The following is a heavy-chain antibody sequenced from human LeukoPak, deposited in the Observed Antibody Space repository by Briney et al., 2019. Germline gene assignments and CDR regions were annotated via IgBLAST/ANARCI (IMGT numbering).Heavy chain of an antibody. D-gene: IGHD2-2*01. CDR3: ARGGEVCSSSSCYRGHDY. CDR1: GYTFTGYY. J-gene: IGHJ4*02. V-gene: IGHV1-2*02. Sequence: ASVKVSCKASGYTFTGYYMHWVRHAPGQGLEWMGWINPKSGGTTYEQKFQGRVTMTRDTSTSTAYMELSRLRSDDTAVYYCARGGEVCSSSSCYRGHDYWGQGTQVTVSS. CDR2: INPKSGGT.